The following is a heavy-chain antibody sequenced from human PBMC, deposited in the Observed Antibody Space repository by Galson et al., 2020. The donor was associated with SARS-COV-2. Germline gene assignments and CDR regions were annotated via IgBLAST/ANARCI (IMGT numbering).Heavy chain of an antibody. CDR1: GFTFSEYW. V-gene: IGHV3-7*03. Sequence: GGSLKISCAASGFTFSEYWMQWVRQAPGKGLEWVASIKQDGSEKHYVASVEGRFTISRDNDKNSLYLQMDSLRADDKALYYCVRVSYTSGWPDFDLWGQGTLVIVSS. CDR3: VRVSYTSGWPDFDL. J-gene: IGHJ4*02. CDR2: IKQDGSEK. D-gene: IGHD6-19*01.